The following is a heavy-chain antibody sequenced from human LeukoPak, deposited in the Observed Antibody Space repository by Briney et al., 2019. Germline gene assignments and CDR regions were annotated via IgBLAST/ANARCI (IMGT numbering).Heavy chain of an antibody. Sequence: ASVKVSCKASGYTFTSYAMNWVRQAPGQGLEWMGWINTNTGNPTYAQGFTGRFVFSLDTSVSTAYLQISSPKAEDTAVYYWARGTDAYDFWSGYTPDYWGQGTLVTVSS. V-gene: IGHV7-4-1*02. CDR1: GYTFTSYA. CDR3: ARGTDAYDFWSGYTPDY. D-gene: IGHD3-3*01. CDR2: INTNTGNP. J-gene: IGHJ4*02.